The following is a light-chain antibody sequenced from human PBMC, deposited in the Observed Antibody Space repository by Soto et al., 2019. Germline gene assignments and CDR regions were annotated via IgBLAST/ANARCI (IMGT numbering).Light chain of an antibody. V-gene: IGKV3-20*01. CDR1: QSVGNNY. Sequence: EIVLTQSPGTLSLSTGERATLSCRASQSVGNNYLAWYQQKPGQAPRLLIYTASIRATGIPDRFSGSGSGTDFTLTISRLEPEDFAVYYCHQHAESPLTFGGGTKVDIK. CDR3: HQHAESPLT. J-gene: IGKJ4*01. CDR2: TAS.